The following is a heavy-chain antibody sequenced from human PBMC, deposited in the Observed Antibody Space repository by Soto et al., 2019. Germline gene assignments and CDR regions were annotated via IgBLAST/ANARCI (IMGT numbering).Heavy chain of an antibody. CDR1: GGTFSSYA. V-gene: IGHV1-69*13. CDR3: ARRNREDGYYYDSSCHFGMDV. Sequence: SVKVSCKASGGTFSSYAISWVRQAPGQGLEWMGGIIPIFGTANYAQKFQGRVTITADESTSTAYMELSSLRSEDTAVYYCARRNREDGYYYDSSCHFGMDVWGQGTTVTVS. D-gene: IGHD3-22*01. J-gene: IGHJ6*02. CDR2: IIPIFGTA.